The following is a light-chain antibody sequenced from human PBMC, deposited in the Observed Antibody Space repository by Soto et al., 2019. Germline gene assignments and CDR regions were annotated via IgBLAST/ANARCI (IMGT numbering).Light chain of an antibody. CDR2: EDN. CDR3: QSHDGSKFVV. Sequence: NFMLTQPHSVSDSPGKTVTISCSRSSGSIASDFVQWYQQRPGSSPTTVIYEDNKRPSGVPDRFSGSVDSSSNSAFLTISGLTAEDEADYYCQSHDGSKFVVFGGGTKVTVL. V-gene: IGLV6-57*01. CDR1: SGSIASDF. J-gene: IGLJ2*01.